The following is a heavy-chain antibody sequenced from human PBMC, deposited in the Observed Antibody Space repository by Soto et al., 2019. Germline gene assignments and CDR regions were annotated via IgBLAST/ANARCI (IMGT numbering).Heavy chain of an antibody. V-gene: IGHV3-23*01. CDR2: INNSGQYT. Sequence: VSLRLACTTSTLGFSDHTMSWVRQAPGKVLEWVSDINNSGQYTYYADSVKGRFTISRDNSKNTMFLQMNNLRVEDTAMYYCARRPDACDIWGKRKMVTGSS. CDR3: ARRPDACDI. CDR1: TLGFSDHT. J-gene: IGHJ3*02.